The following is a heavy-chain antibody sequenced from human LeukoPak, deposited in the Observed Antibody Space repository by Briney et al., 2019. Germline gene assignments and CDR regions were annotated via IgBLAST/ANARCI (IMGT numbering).Heavy chain of an antibody. CDR1: RFTFSSYS. J-gene: IGHJ6*03. D-gene: IGHD3-22*01. CDR3: TTVSDYYDSSGYYYGYYYYYMDV. V-gene: IGHV3-15*01. CDR2: IKSKTDGGAT. Sequence: GGSLRVSCAASRFTFSSYSMNWVRQAPGKGLEWVGCIKSKTDGGATDYAAPVKGRFTISRDDSKNTLYLQMNSLKTEDTAVYYCTTVSDYYDSSGYYYGYYYYYMDVWGKGTTVTISS.